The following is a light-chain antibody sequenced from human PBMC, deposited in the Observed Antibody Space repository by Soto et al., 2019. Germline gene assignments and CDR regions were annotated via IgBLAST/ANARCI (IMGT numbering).Light chain of an antibody. CDR3: EQYGNSIPWT. CDR2: AAS. J-gene: IGKJ1*01. V-gene: IGKV3-20*01. Sequence: EVVLTQSPGTVSLSPGERATLSCRASQSVTNNYLAWYQQKAGQAPRLLIYAASSRVTGIPDRFSGSESGPDFTHSIGRLEPENFGVYDCEQYGNSIPWTFGQGTKVEIK. CDR1: QSVTNNY.